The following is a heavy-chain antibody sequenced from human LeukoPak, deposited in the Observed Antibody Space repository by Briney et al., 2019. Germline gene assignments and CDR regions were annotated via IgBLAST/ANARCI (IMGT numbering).Heavy chain of an antibody. V-gene: IGHV4-61*08. CDR1: GASISSGGYY. CDR3: ASSYLPSRETYFDY. J-gene: IGHJ4*02. CDR2: IYYSGST. D-gene: IGHD2-21*01. Sequence: PSQTLSLTCTVSGASISSGGYYWSWIRQPPGKGLEWIGYIYYSGSTNYNPSLKSRVTISVDTSKNQFSLKLSSVTAADTAVYYCASSYLPSRETYFDYWGQGTLVTVSS.